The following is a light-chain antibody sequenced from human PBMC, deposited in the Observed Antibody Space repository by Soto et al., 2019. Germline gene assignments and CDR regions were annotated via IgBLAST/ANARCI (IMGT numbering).Light chain of an antibody. Sequence: EIVLTQSPGTLSLSPGERATLSCRASQSVSSSYLAWYQQKPGQAPRLLIYGASSRATGIPDRFSGSGSGTDFTLTISRQEPEDFAVYYCQQYASSSFTFGPGTKVDIK. CDR1: QSVSSSY. CDR2: GAS. V-gene: IGKV3-20*01. J-gene: IGKJ3*01. CDR3: QQYASSSFT.